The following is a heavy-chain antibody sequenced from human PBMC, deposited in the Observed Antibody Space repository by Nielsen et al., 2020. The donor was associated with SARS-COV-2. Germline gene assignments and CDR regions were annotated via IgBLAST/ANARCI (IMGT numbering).Heavy chain of an antibody. CDR3: ANQKRYYYYMDV. J-gene: IGHJ6*03. CDR2: ISSSSSTI. D-gene: IGHD2-2*01. Sequence: WIRQPPGKGLEWVSYISSSSSTIYYADSVKGRFTISRDNSKNTLYLQMNSLRAEDTAVYYCANQKRYYYYMDVWGKGTTVTVSS. V-gene: IGHV3-48*01.